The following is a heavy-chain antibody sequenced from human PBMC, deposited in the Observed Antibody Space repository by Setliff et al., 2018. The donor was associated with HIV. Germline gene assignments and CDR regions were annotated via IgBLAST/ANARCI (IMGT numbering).Heavy chain of an antibody. J-gene: IGHJ3*02. CDR1: GGSISSYY. D-gene: IGHD3-10*01. CDR3: ARQVSGWDAFDI. CDR2: IYTSGST. V-gene: IGHV4-4*09. Sequence: PSETLSLTCTVSGGSISSYYWSWIRQPPGKGLEWIGYIYTSGSTNYNPSLKSRVTISLDTSKNQFSLKLSSLTAADTAVYYCARQVSGWDAFDIWGRGTVVTVSS.